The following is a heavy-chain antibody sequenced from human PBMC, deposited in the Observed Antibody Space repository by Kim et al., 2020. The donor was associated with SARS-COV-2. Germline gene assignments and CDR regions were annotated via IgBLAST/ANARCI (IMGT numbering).Heavy chain of an antibody. Sequence: SETLSLTCTVSGGSISSGGYYWSWIRQHPGKGLEWIGYIYYSGSTYYNPSLKSRVTISVDTSKNQFSLKLSSVTAADTAVYYCASATVTTKANDYWGQGTLVTVSS. CDR1: GGSISSGGYY. V-gene: IGHV4-31*03. D-gene: IGHD4-17*01. CDR3: ASATVTTKANDY. J-gene: IGHJ4*02. CDR2: IYYSGST.